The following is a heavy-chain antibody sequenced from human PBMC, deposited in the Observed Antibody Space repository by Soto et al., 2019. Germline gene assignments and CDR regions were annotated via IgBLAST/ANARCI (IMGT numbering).Heavy chain of an antibody. V-gene: IGHV4-34*01. D-gene: IGHD3-9*01. CDR1: GGSFSDSY. Sequence: QVQLRQWGAGLLKPSETLSLTCAVFGGSFSDSYWTWIRHPPGKGLEWIGEINHIGTTSYNPSHKSRLTISVDTSNNQFSLKLSSVAAADTAVYYCARKPIYHFFAGYYSVDYWGQGTLVTVSS. J-gene: IGHJ4*02. CDR3: ARKPIYHFFAGYYSVDY. CDR2: INHIGTT.